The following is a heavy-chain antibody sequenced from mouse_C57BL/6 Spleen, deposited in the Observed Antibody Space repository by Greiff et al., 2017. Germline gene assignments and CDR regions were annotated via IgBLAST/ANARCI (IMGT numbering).Heavy chain of an antibody. CDR3: ARRGDYDLYAMDY. CDR1: GFTFSDYG. CDR2: ISNLAYSI. D-gene: IGHD2-4*01. Sequence: EVKLMESGGGLVQPGGSLKLSCAASGFTFSDYGMAWVRQAPRKGPEWVAFISNLAYSIYYADTVTGRFTISRENAKNTLYLERSSLRSEDTAMYYCARRGDYDLYAMDYWGQGTSVTVSS. V-gene: IGHV5-15*04. J-gene: IGHJ4*01.